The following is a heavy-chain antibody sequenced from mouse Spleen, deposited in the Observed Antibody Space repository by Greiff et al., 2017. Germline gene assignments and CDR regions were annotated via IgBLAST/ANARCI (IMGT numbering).Heavy chain of an antibody. D-gene: IGHD4-1*01. J-gene: IGHJ1*03. CDR1: GFTFSDYY. CDR3: ARDSGRDWYFDV. CDR2: INYDGSST. V-gene: IGHV5-16*01. Sequence: DVHLVESEGGLVQPGSSMKLSCTASGFTFSDYYMAWVRQVPEKGLEWVANINYDGSSTYYLDSLKSRFIISRDNAKNILYLQMSSLKSEDTATYYCARDSGRDWYFDVWGTGTTVTVSS.